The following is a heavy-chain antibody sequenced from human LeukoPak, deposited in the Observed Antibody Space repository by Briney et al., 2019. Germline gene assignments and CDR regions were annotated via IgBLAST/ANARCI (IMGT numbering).Heavy chain of an antibody. Sequence: SETLSLTCTVSGGSISGYYWTWIRQPPGEGLEWIGYIYSSGSTNYNPSLKSRVTISVDTSKNQFSLRLSSVTAADTAVYYGARHRYTSSSSYFDFWGQGTLVTVSS. V-gene: IGHV4-59*08. D-gene: IGHD6-6*01. CDR3: ARHRYTSSSSYFDF. J-gene: IGHJ4*02. CDR2: IYSSGST. CDR1: GGSISGYY.